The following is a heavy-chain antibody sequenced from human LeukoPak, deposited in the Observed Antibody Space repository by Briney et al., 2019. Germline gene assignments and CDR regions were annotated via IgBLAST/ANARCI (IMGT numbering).Heavy chain of an antibody. Sequence: PGGSLRLSCAASGFTFRTYWMHWVRQVPGKGLVWVSRISSDGSSTIYADSVKGRSTISRDNANNTLYLQMNSLRGEDTAVYYCAREWALPGAYYMGIWGKGTTVTVSS. CDR1: GFTFRTYW. V-gene: IGHV3-74*01. J-gene: IGHJ6*03. CDR2: ISSDGSST. CDR3: AREWALPGAYYMGI. D-gene: IGHD1-26*01.